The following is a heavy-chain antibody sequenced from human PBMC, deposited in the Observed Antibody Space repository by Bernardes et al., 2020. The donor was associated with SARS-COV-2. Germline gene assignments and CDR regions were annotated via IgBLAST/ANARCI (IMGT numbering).Heavy chain of an antibody. CDR1: GFTFYDYE. CDR2: IAPAGNT. V-gene: IGHV3-13*01. CDR3: VREEARTNKGAFDI. J-gene: IGHJ3*02. Sequence: GWSLRLSCAASGFTFYDYEMHWVRQTTGSGLEWVSAIAPAGNTFYSGSVRGRFTISRDNAKDSLYLELNSLTAAETALYYCVREEARTNKGAFDIWGQGTFVTVSS. D-gene: IGHD1-7*01.